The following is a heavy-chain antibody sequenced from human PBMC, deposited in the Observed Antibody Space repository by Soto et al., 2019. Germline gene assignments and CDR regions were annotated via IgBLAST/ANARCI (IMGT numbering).Heavy chain of an antibody. CDR1: GGPFSRHA. Sequence: ASVKVCFKTYGGPFSRHAINCVRQAPGQGLEWIGGIIPLFGTTNYAQKFKGRVTISADESTSTAYMELSSLTSEDAAVYYCARAAIHGSSWYFWFDPWGQGTLVTVSS. V-gene: IGHV1-69*13. CDR2: IIPLFGTT. CDR3: ARAAIHGSSWYFWFDP. D-gene: IGHD6-13*01. J-gene: IGHJ5*02.